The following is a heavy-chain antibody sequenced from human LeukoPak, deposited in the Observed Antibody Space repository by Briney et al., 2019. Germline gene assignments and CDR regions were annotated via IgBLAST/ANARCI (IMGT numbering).Heavy chain of an antibody. V-gene: IGHV3-48*03. CDR1: GFMFSSSE. Sequence: QPGGSLRLSCAASGFMFSSSEMTWVRQGPGMGLEWVSYISSSGSTIYYADSVRGRFTISRDNAKNSLYLQMNSLRAEDTAVYYCARKYCSSTSCLFDCWGQGTLVTVSS. J-gene: IGHJ4*02. D-gene: IGHD2-2*01. CDR2: ISSSGSTI. CDR3: ARKYCSSTSCLFDC.